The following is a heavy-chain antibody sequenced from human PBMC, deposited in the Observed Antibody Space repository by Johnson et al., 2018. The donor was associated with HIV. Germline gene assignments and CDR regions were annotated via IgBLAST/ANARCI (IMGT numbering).Heavy chain of an antibody. CDR2: IKSKSDGGTT. CDR3: TSLRDDAFDI. CDR1: GFTFSNAW. Sequence: VQLVESGGGLVKPGGSLRLSCVASGFTFSNAWMSWVRQAPGKGLEWVGRIKSKSDGGTTDYAAPVKGRFTISRDDSKTTLYMQMNSLKNEDTAVYYCTSLRDDAFDIWGQGTMVTLSS. J-gene: IGHJ3*02. V-gene: IGHV3-15*01.